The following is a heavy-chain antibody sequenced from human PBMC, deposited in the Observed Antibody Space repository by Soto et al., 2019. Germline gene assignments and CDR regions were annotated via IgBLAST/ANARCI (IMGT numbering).Heavy chain of an antibody. CDR1: GFTFSSYS. D-gene: IGHD3-10*01. Sequence: EVQLVESGGGLVQPGGSLRLSCAASGFTFSSYSMKWVRQAPGKGLEWVSYISSSSSTIYYADSVKGRFTISRDNAKNSLYLKMNSLRAEDTAVYYCAKGIRGTFDYWGQGTLVTVSS. V-gene: IGHV3-48*01. CDR3: AKGIRGTFDY. CDR2: ISSSSSTI. J-gene: IGHJ4*02.